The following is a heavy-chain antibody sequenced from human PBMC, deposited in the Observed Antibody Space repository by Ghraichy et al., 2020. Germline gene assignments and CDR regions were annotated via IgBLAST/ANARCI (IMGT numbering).Heavy chain of an antibody. CDR1: GGSISSYY. CDR3: ARIGGGSCMDY. Sequence: ETLSLTCTVSGGSISSYYWSWIRQPPGKGLEWIGYIYYSGSTNYNPSLKSRVTISVDTSKNQFSLKLSSVTAADTAVYYCARIGGGSCMDYWGQGTLVTVSS. J-gene: IGHJ4*02. D-gene: IGHD2-15*01. CDR2: IYYSGST. V-gene: IGHV4-59*01.